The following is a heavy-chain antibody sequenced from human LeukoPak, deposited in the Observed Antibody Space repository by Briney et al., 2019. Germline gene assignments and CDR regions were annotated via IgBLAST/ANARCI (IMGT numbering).Heavy chain of an antibody. D-gene: IGHD3-10*01. V-gene: IGHV3-53*01. CDR2: IYSGGRT. Sequence: GGSLRLSCAASGFIVSSNYMSWVRQAPGKGLEWVSVIYSGGRTFYADSVRGRFTISRGNSKNTLFLQMNSLRAEDTAVYYCARDQYYDSGTYSYYYMDVWGKGTTVTVSS. J-gene: IGHJ6*03. CDR3: ARDQYYDSGTYSYYYMDV. CDR1: GFIVSSNY.